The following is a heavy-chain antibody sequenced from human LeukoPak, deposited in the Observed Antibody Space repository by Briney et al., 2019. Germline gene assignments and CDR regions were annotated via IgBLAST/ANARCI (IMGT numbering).Heavy chain of an antibody. Sequence: PGGSLRLSCAASGFTFSSYAMSWVRQAPGKGLEWVSAISGSGGSTYYADCVKGRFTISRDNSKNTLYLQMNSLRAEDTAVYYCAKDGYSSGWYMVDAFDIWGQGTMVTVSS. CDR3: AKDGYSSGWYMVDAFDI. V-gene: IGHV3-23*01. D-gene: IGHD6-19*01. CDR2: ISGSGGST. CDR1: GFTFSSYA. J-gene: IGHJ3*02.